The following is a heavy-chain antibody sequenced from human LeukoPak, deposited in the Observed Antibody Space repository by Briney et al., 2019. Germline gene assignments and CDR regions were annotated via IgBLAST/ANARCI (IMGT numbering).Heavy chain of an antibody. CDR2: ISSSSSYI. V-gene: IGHV3-21*01. CDR3: ARDSHLYDYVWGSYDAFDI. D-gene: IGHD3-16*01. CDR1: GFTFSSYS. J-gene: IGHJ3*02. Sequence: GRSLRLSCAASGFTFSSYSMNWVRPAPRKGLEWVSSISSSSSYIYYADSVKGRFTISRDNAKNSLYLQMNSLRAEDTAVYYCARDSHLYDYVWGSYDAFDIWGQGTMVTVSS.